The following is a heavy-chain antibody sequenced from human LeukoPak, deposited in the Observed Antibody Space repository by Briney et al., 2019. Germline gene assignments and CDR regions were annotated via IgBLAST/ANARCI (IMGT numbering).Heavy chain of an antibody. V-gene: IGHV3-30-3*01. CDR2: ISYDGSNK. D-gene: IGHD3-22*01. CDR3: ASQGKIAGYSYDSRGGRYYFDY. CDR1: GFTFSSYA. J-gene: IGHJ4*02. Sequence: GGSLRLSCAAFGFTFSSYAMHWVRQAPGKGLEWVAVISYDGSNKYYADSGKGRFTISRDNSKNTLYLQMNSLRAEDTAVYYCASQGKIAGYSYDSRGGRYYFDYWGQGTLVTVSS.